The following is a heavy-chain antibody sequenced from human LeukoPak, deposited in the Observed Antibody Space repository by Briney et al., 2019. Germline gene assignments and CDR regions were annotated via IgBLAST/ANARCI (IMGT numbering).Heavy chain of an antibody. CDR2: IYSGGST. CDR3: VGYYSGSGNYYSDY. J-gene: IGHJ4*02. CDR1: GFTFSSNY. Sequence: GGSLRLSCAASGFTFSSNYMSWVRQAPGKGLEWVSVIYSGGSTYYADSVKGRFTISRDNSKNTLHLQMSSLRAEDTAVYYCVGYYSGSGNYYSDYWGQGTLVTVSS. D-gene: IGHD3-10*01. V-gene: IGHV3-53*05.